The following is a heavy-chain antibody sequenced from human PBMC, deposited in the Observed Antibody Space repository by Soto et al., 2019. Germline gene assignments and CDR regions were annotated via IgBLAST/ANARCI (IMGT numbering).Heavy chain of an antibody. D-gene: IGHD6-6*01. Sequence: GGSLRLSCAASGFTFSSYSMNWVRQAPGKGLEWVSSISSSSSYIYYADSVKGRFTISRDNAKNSLYPQMNSLRAEDTAVYYCARDKYSSSSVDYWGQGTLVTVSS. CDR2: ISSSSSYI. CDR3: ARDKYSSSSVDY. J-gene: IGHJ4*02. CDR1: GFTFSSYS. V-gene: IGHV3-21*01.